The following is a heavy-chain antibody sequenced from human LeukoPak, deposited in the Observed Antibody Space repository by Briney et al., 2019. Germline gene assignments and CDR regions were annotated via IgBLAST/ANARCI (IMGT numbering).Heavy chain of an antibody. D-gene: IGHD3-22*01. Sequence: GASVKVSCKASGYTFTSYGISWVRQAPGQGLEWMGWISAYNGNTNYAQKLQGRVTMTTDTSTSTAYMELRSLRSDDTAVYYCARPTTPHWYYYDSSGYLSWFDPWGQGTLVTVSS. CDR1: GYTFTSYG. CDR3: ARPTTPHWYYYDSSGYLSWFDP. CDR2: ISAYNGNT. V-gene: IGHV1-18*01. J-gene: IGHJ5*02.